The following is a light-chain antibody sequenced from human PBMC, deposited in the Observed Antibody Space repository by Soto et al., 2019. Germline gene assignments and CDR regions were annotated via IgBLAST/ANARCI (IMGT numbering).Light chain of an antibody. CDR1: QRISNW. J-gene: IGKJ4*01. CDR3: QQYDSYSLT. Sequence: DIQMTQSPSTLSASVGDRVTITCRASQRISNWLAWYQQRPGKAPKLLIYDASSLQSGVPSRFSGSGSGTEFPLTISSLQPDDSATYYCQQYDSYSLTFGGGTKVEIK. V-gene: IGKV1-5*01. CDR2: DAS.